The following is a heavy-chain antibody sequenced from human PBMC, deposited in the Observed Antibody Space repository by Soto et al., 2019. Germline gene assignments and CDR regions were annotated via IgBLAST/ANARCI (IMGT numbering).Heavy chain of an antibody. J-gene: IGHJ4*02. Sequence: ASVKVSCKASGYTFTNYYIHWVRQAPGQGLEWMGLINPSGGSTTYAQRFQGRVTMTRDTSTSTVYMELSSLRSEDTAEYYCTRSIMMTFGGVIVPYYFDYWGQGTLVTVSS. V-gene: IGHV1-46*03. D-gene: IGHD3-16*02. CDR3: TRSIMMTFGGVIVPYYFDY. CDR2: INPSGGST. CDR1: GYTFTNYY.